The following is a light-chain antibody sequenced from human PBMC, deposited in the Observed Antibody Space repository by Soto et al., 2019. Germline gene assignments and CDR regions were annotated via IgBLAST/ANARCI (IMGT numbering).Light chain of an antibody. V-gene: IGKV3-15*01. CDR3: QQYGDWPLT. CDR2: ATS. Sequence: EIVVTQSPATLSVSPGERATLSCTASQSVGNNFAWYQQKPGQAPRLLIFATSTRATGVPARFSGSGSGTEFTLIISSLQSEDFAVYYCQQYGDWPLTFGGGAKVEIE. J-gene: IGKJ4*01. CDR1: QSVGNN.